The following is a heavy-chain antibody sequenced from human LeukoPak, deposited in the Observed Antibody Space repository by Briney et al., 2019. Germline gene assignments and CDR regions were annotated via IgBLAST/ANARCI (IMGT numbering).Heavy chain of an antibody. D-gene: IGHD4-17*01. CDR3: AKGYMSTALFDY. CDR2: ISGSGGST. CDR1: GFKFSSYA. Sequence: SGGSLRLFCAASGFKFSSYAMRWVRQAPGKGLEWVSSISGSGGSTYYADSVKGRFTISTDNSNNTLYLQMNSLRTEDTAVYYCAKGYMSTALFDYWGQGTLVTVSS. V-gene: IGHV3-23*01. J-gene: IGHJ4*02.